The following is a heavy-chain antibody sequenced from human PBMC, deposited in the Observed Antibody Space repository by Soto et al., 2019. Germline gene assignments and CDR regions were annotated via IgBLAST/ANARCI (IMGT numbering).Heavy chain of an antibody. CDR3: ASWLEREQAYDI. CDR1: GLPFGGKKY. J-gene: IGHJ3*02. Sequence: DVQLVASGGGLIQPGGSLRLSCAPLGLPFGGKKYITWSRQAPGKGLEWVSALYDVDGTYYADSAKGRFTISRDNSNNIIYLQMNSLGPDDTAVYYCASWLEREQAYDIWGLGTMVTVSS. CDR2: LYDVDGT. D-gene: IGHD1-1*01. V-gene: IGHV3-53*01.